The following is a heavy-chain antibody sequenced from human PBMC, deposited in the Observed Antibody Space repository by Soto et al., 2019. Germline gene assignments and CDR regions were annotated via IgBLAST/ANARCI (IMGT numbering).Heavy chain of an antibody. D-gene: IGHD2-15*01. CDR2: ISYDGNNK. J-gene: IGHJ6*02. V-gene: IGHV3-30-3*01. CDR1: GFTFSSYV. CDR3: ARAGCDGGRCYTLVGISYGMDV. Sequence: QVQLVESGGGVVQPGRSLRLSCAASGFTFSSYVMHWVRQAPGKGLEWVAGISYDGNNKYYADSVKGRFTISRDNSKNTLYLQMNSLRAEDTAVYYCARAGCDGGRCYTLVGISYGMDVWGPGTTVTVSS.